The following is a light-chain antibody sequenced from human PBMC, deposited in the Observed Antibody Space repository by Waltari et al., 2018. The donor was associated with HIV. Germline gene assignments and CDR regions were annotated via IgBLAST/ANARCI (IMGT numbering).Light chain of an antibody. CDR3: QSYDSSLTGSV. Sequence: QSVLTQPPSVSVAPGQRVTISCPGSSSNIGAGYDVHWYQQVPGTAPKLLIYGNNNRPSGVPDRFSASKSGASPSLAITGLQAEDEADYYCQSYDSSLTGSVFGGGTKLTVL. CDR1: SSNIGAGYD. CDR2: GNN. V-gene: IGLV1-40*01. J-gene: IGLJ2*01.